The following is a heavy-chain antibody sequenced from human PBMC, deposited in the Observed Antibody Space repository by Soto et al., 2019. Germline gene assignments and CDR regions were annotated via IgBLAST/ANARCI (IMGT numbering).Heavy chain of an antibody. D-gene: IGHD3-16*01. CDR3: ASTDHITWLHDY. J-gene: IGHJ4*02. Sequence: SETLALTCTVSGGSITSFYWSCIGQPPGKGLEWIGYIYYRGSANYNPSLKSRVTISVDTSKNQFSLKLSSVTAADTAVYYCASTDHITWLHDYWGQGTLVTVSS. CDR1: GGSITSFY. V-gene: IGHV4-59*01. CDR2: IYYRGSA.